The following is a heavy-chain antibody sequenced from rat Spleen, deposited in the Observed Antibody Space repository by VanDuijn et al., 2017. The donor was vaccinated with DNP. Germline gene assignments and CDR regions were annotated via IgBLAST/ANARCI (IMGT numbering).Heavy chain of an antibody. CDR3: ATGPNYGGDSDYFDY. D-gene: IGHD1-11*01. V-gene: IGHV4-2*01. CDR2: INKDSSRI. CDR1: GFNFNDHW. J-gene: IGHJ2*01. Sequence: EVKLVESGGGLVQPGRSLKLSCAASGFNFNDHWMGWVRQAPGKGLEWIGQINKDSSRIHYSPSLKDKFTISRDNAQNTLYLQMSKLGSEDTDIYYCATGPNYGGDSDYFDYWGQGVMVTVSS.